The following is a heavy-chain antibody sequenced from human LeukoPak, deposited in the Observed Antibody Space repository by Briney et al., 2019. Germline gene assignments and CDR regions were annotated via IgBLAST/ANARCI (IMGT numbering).Heavy chain of an antibody. CDR1: GFTFSSYS. V-gene: IGHV3-21*01. D-gene: IGHD3-22*01. CDR2: ISSSSSYI. CDR3: ARVNYYDSSGYYYQIDY. J-gene: IGHJ4*01. Sequence: PGGSLRLSCAASGFTFSSYSMNWVRQAPGKGLEWVSSISSSSSYIYYADSVKGRFTISRDNAKNSLYLQMNSLRAEDTAVYYCARVNYYDSSGYYYQIDYXXXXTXVTVSS.